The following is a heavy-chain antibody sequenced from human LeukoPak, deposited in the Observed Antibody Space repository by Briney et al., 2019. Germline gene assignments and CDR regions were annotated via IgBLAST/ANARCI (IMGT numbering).Heavy chain of an antibody. J-gene: IGHJ3*02. CDR3: ARVIVGYCSSTSCPWNAFDI. CDR1: GFTFSSYE. Sequence: PGGSLRLSCAASGFTFSSYEMNWVRQAPGKGLEWVSYISSSGSTIYYADSVKGRFTISRDNAKNLLSLQMNSLRAEDTALYHCARVIVGYCSSTSCPWNAFDIWGQGTMVTVSS. D-gene: IGHD2-2*01. V-gene: IGHV3-48*03. CDR2: ISSSGSTI.